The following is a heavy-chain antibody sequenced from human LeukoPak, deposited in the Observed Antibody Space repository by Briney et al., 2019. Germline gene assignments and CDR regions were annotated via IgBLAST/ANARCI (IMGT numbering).Heavy chain of an antibody. D-gene: IGHD3-10*01. Sequence: KTSETLSLTCAVSGGSISSGGYSWSWIRQPPGKGLEWIGYIYHSGSTYYNPSLKSRVTISVDRSKNQFSLKLSSVTAADTVVYYCARVEDYYGFNYWGQGTLVTVSS. CDR3: ARVEDYYGFNY. CDR1: GGSISSGGYS. J-gene: IGHJ4*02. CDR2: IYHSGST. V-gene: IGHV4-30-2*01.